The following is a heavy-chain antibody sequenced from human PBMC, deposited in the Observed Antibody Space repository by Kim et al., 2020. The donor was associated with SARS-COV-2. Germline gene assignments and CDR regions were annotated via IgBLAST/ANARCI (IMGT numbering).Heavy chain of an antibody. CDR2: IFHSGSA. J-gene: IGHJ4*02. V-gene: IGHV4-39*01. CDR1: GGSTRRIDYY. D-gene: IGHD6-13*01. Sequence: GGSTRRIDYYWAWIRQTPGKGPEWNGSIFHSGSAYYSPSLKSRVTSSVDTSKSQFSLKLASVTAADTAVYYCATEGGSWDYFDFWGQG. CDR3: ATEGGSWDYFDF.